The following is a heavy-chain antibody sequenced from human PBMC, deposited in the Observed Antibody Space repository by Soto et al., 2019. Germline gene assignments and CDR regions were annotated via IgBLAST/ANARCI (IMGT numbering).Heavy chain of an antibody. V-gene: IGHV5-51*01. CDR1: GYSFTSYW. Sequence: GESLKISCKGSGYSFTSYWIGWVRQMPGKGLEWMGIIYPGDSDTRYSPSFQGQVTISADKSISTAYLQWSSLKASDTAMYYCARPGVTRVRGENAFDIWGKGTMVTVSS. D-gene: IGHD3-10*01. CDR2: IYPGDSDT. J-gene: IGHJ3*02. CDR3: ARPGVTRVRGENAFDI.